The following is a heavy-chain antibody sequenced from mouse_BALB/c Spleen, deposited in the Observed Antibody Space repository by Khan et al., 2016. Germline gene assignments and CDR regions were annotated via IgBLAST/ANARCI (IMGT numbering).Heavy chain of an antibody. Sequence: VQLQQSGAELVKPGASVKLSCTASGFNIKDTYMHWMIQRPEQGLEWIGRIDPANDNTKYDPKFQGKATITADTSSNTAYLQLSSLTSEDTAVYYCARSYYDSWFFYWGQGTLVTVSA. J-gene: IGHJ3*01. CDR1: GFNIKDTY. V-gene: IGHV14-3*02. D-gene: IGHD2-4*01. CDR2: IDPANDNT. CDR3: ARSYYDSWFFY.